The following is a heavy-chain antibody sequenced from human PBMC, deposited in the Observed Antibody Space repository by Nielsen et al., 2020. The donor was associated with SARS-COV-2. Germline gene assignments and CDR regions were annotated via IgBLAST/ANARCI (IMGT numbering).Heavy chain of an antibody. V-gene: IGHV3-33*01. D-gene: IGHD2-15*01. CDR2: MWSDGRTK. CDR1: GFTFSNYG. J-gene: IGHJ5*01. Sequence: GGSLRLSCTGFGFTFSNYGVHWVRQAPGKGLEWVAVMWSDGRTKYYGDSVKGRFSVSRDDSRNVLYLYMSGLRAEDSAMYFCARGNGYSSGWFDYWGQGTRVTVSS. CDR3: ARGNGYSSGWFDY.